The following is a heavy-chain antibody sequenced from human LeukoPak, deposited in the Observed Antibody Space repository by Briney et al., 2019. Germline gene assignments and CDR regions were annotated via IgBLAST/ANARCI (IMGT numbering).Heavy chain of an antibody. CDR2: IYPADSDT. CDR1: GYKFSSYW. V-gene: IGHV5-51*01. J-gene: IGHJ4*02. Sequence: GESLKISCKGSGYKFSSYWIGWVRQMPGKGLEWMGIIYPADSDTRYSPSFQGQVTISADKSISTAYLQWSSLKASDTAMYYCATLGYCSTSNCYSFDYWGPGTLVTVSS. CDR3: ATLGYCSTSNCYSFDY. D-gene: IGHD2-2*01.